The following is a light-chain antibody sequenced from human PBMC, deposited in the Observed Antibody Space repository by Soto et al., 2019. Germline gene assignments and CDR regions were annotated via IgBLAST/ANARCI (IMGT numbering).Light chain of an antibody. J-gene: IGLJ2*01. CDR1: SSNIGAGYD. V-gene: IGLV1-40*01. CDR3: QSYDSSLSGSYVV. Sequence: QSVLTQPPSVSGAPGQRVTISCTGSSSNIGAGYDVFWYQQLPGTAPKLLIYGNSNRPSGVPDRFSASKSGTSASLAITGLQAEDEADYYCQSYDSSLSGSYVVFGGGTKVTVL. CDR2: GNS.